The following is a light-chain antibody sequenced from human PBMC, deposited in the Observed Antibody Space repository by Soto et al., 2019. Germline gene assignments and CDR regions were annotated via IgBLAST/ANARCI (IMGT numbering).Light chain of an antibody. V-gene: IGKV1-5*03. CDR2: KAS. Sequence: IQLTQSPCTLSSSVGERVTITCRASQSISVWLAWYQQKAGQAPNLLIYKASRLESGVPSRFSGSGSETELTITISGLQPEDIETYYCQQYDNFPLTFGGGTKVDIK. CDR1: QSISVW. J-gene: IGKJ4*02. CDR3: QQYDNFPLT.